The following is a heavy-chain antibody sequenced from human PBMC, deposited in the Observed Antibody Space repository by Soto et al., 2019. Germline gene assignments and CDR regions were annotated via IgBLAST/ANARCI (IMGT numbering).Heavy chain of an antibody. CDR3: VRVQARIVGPPDFDY. CDR2: IYYSGST. D-gene: IGHD1-26*01. Sequence: SETLSLTCTVSGGSISSYYWSWIRQPPGKGLEWIGYIYYSGSTNYNPSLKSRVTISVDTSKNQFSLKLSSVTAADTAVYYCVRVQARIVGPPDFDYSGQGTLVTVYS. CDR1: GGSISSYY. V-gene: IGHV4-59*01. J-gene: IGHJ4*02.